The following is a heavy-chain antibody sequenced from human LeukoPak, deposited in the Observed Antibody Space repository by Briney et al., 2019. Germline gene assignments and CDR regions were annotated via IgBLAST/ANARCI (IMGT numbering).Heavy chain of an antibody. CDR3: AGCPRYYDFWSGYPTFDS. CDR2: VSSSGST. Sequence: PSETLSLTCNVSGGSISSERYYWGWIRQPPGKGPEWIGSVSSSGSTYCNPSLKSRVTISVDMSKNQFSLKLYSVTAADTAVFYCAGCPRYYDFWSGYPTFDSWGQGALITVSS. V-gene: IGHV4-39*01. D-gene: IGHD3-3*01. J-gene: IGHJ4*02. CDR1: GGSISSERYY.